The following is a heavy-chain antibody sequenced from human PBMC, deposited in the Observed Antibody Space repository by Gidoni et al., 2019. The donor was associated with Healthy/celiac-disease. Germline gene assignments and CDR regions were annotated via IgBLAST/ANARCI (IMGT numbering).Heavy chain of an antibody. J-gene: IGHJ4*02. CDR2: ISGSGDST. D-gene: IGHD3-16*01. V-gene: IGHV3-23*01. CDR3: AKHGGWPDY. CDR1: GFTFSSYA. Sequence: EVQLLESGGGVVQPGGSLRLSCAASGFTFSSYAMSWVRQAPGKGLEWVSAISGSGDSTYYADSGKGRFTISRDNSKNTLYLQMNSRRAEDTAVYYCAKHGGWPDYGGQRTLVTVSS.